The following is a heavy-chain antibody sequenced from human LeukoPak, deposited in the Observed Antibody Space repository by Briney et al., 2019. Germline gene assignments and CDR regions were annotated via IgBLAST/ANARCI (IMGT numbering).Heavy chain of an antibody. J-gene: IGHJ5*02. CDR3: ARTRGYYYDSSGYYFWFDP. Sequence: PSETLSLTCAVYGGSFSGYYWSWIRQPPGKGLKWIGEINHSGSTNYNPSLKSRVTISVDTSKNQFSLKLSSVTAADTAVYYCARTRGYYYDSSGYYFWFDPWGQGTLVTVSS. D-gene: IGHD3-22*01. CDR2: INHSGST. V-gene: IGHV4-34*01. CDR1: GGSFSGYY.